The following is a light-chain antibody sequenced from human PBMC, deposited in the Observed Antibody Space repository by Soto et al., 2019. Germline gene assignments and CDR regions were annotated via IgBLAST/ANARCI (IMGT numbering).Light chain of an antibody. Sequence: DIVVTQSPDSLAVSLGERATINCKTSQSVLYSSNNKNYLAWYQQKPVHPPKLLIYWASTREAGVPARCSGGRSWTDFTLTLGTLEAADVAVYYCQQYYRTPPTFGQGTKVEIK. J-gene: IGKJ1*01. CDR1: QSVLYSSNNKNY. V-gene: IGKV4-1*01. CDR3: QQYYRTPPT. CDR2: WAS.